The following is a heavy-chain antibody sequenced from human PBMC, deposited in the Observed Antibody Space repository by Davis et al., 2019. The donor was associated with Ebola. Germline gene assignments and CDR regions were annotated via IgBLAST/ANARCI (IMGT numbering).Heavy chain of an antibody. V-gene: IGHV3-48*02. Sequence: PGGSLRLSCAASGFTFSSYSMNWVRQAPGKGLEWVSYISSSSSTIYYADSVKGRFTISRDNAKNSLYLQMNSLRDEDTAVYYCAPARRGGNFQGYWGQGTLVTVSS. CDR1: GFTFSSYS. CDR3: APARRGGNFQGY. J-gene: IGHJ4*02. CDR2: ISSSSSTI. D-gene: IGHD4-23*01.